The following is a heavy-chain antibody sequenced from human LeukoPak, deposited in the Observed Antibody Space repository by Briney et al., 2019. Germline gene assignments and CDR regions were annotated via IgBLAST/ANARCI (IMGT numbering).Heavy chain of an antibody. CDR2: INSSGSTI. V-gene: IGHV3-48*03. D-gene: IGHD2-2*01. CDR3: AKGYCSSTSCLKTD. Sequence: YPGGSLRLSCAASGFTFSSYEMNWVRQAPGKGLEWVSYINSSGSTIYYADSVKGRFTISRDNSKNTLFLQMNSLRVEDTAVYYCAKGYCSSTSCLKTDWGQGTLVTVSS. J-gene: IGHJ4*02. CDR1: GFTFSSYE.